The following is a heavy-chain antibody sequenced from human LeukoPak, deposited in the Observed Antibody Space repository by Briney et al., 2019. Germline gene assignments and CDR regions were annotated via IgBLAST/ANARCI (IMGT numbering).Heavy chain of an antibody. Sequence: ASVTVSCKASGYTFSGYGISWVRQAPGQGLKWMGWISARNNQTKYAQSFQDRNTMTIEKATSTVYMELRSLRLDDTAIYYCARVDDLGSGWARSFDLWGRGTLVTVSA. J-gene: IGHJ2*01. D-gene: IGHD6-19*01. CDR3: ARVDDLGSGWARSFDL. CDR1: GYTFSGYG. CDR2: ISARNNQT. V-gene: IGHV1-18*01.